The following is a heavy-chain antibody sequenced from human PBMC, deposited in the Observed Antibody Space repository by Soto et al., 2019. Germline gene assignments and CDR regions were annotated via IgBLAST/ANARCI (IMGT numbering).Heavy chain of an antibody. J-gene: IGHJ4*02. CDR1: GFTVSSNY. CDR2: IYSGGST. CDR3: RYSGYDPYYFDY. V-gene: IGHV3-66*01. D-gene: IGHD5-12*01. Sequence: GGSLRLSCAASGFTVSSNYMSWVRQAPGKGLEWVSVIYSGGSTYYADSVKGRFTISRDNSKNTLYLQMNSLRAEDTAVYYCRYSGYDPYYFDYWGQGTLVTVSS.